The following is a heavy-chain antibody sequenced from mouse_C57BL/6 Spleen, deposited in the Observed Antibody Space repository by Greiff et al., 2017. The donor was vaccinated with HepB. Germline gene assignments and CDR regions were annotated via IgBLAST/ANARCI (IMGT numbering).Heavy chain of an antibody. CDR1: GFTFSSYG. CDR2: ISSGGSYT. CDR3: ARRNSKGAMDY. Sequence: EVKLVESGGDLVKPGGSLKLSCAASGFTFSSYGMSWVRQTPDKRLEWVATISSGGSYTYYPDSVKGRFTISRDNAKNTLYLQMSSLKSEDTAMYYCARRNSKGAMDYWGQGTSVTVSS. V-gene: IGHV5-6*02. J-gene: IGHJ4*01. D-gene: IGHD1-3*01.